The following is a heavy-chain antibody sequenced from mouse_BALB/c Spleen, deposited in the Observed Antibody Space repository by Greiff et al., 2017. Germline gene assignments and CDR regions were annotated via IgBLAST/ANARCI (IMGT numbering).Heavy chain of an antibody. CDR3: ARPSSGYSWFAY. J-gene: IGHJ3*01. D-gene: IGHD3-1*01. V-gene: IGHV5-6*02. CDR1: GFTFSSYG. Sequence: DVMLVESGGDLVKPGGSLKLSCAASGFTFSSYGMSWVRQTPDKRLEWVATISSGGSYTYYPDSVKGRFTISRDNAKNTLYLQMSSLKSEDTAMYYCARPSSGYSWFAYWGQGTLVTVSA. CDR2: ISSGGSYT.